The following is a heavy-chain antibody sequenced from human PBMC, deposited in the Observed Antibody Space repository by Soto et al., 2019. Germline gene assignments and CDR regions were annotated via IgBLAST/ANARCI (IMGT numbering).Heavy chain of an antibody. Sequence: VGSLRLSCAASGFTFSSYWMSWVRQAPGKGLEWMANMKQDGSDKYYVGSVKGRFTISRDNAKNSLYLQMNSLRAEDTAVYYCARETYYYDSSGYYSGLRYYYYGMDVWGQGTTVTVSS. V-gene: IGHV3-7*01. J-gene: IGHJ6*02. CDR2: MKQDGSDK. CDR3: ARETYYYDSSGYYSGLRYYYYGMDV. D-gene: IGHD3-22*01. CDR1: GFTFSSYW.